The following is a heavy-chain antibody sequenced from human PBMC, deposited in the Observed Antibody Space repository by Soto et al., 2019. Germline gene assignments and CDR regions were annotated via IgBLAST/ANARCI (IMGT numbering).Heavy chain of an antibody. J-gene: IGHJ6*02. CDR3: ARDPHYDYVWGSYRPTPLGPPGMDV. CDR1: GFTFSSYW. Sequence: EVQLVESGGGLVQPGGSLRLSCAASGFTFSSYWMSWVRQAPGKGLEWVANIKQDGSEKYYVDSVKGRFTISRDNAKNSLYLQMNSLRAEGTAVYYCARDPHYDYVWGSYRPTPLGPPGMDVWGQGTTVTVSS. CDR2: IKQDGSEK. D-gene: IGHD3-16*02. V-gene: IGHV3-7*03.